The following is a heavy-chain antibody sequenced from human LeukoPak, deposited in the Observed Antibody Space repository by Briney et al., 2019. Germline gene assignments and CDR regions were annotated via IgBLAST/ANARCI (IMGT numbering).Heavy chain of an antibody. V-gene: IGHV1-2*06. J-gene: IGHJ4*02. CDR1: GYTFTGYY. CDR2: INPNSGGT. CDR3: ARVKYYYDSSGYPYY. D-gene: IGHD3-22*01. Sequence: ASVKVSCKASGYTFTGYYMHWVRRAPGQGLEWMGRINPNSGGTNYAQKFQGRVTMTRDTSISTAYMELSRLRSDDTAVYYCARVKYYYDSSGYPYYWGQGTLVTVSS.